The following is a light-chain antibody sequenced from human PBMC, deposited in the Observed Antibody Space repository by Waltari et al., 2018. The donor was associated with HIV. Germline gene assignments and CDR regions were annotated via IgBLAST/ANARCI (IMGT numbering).Light chain of an antibody. CDR3: AAWDDSLNAV. CDR2: SNS. Sequence: QSVLTQPPSASGTPGQRVTISCSGSNSNIATNTVNWYQQLPGTAPQLRINSNSRRPSGVPDRFSGSKSGTSASLAISGLQSEDEADYYCAAWDDSLNAVFGGGTKLTVL. V-gene: IGLV1-44*01. J-gene: IGLJ2*01. CDR1: NSNIATNT.